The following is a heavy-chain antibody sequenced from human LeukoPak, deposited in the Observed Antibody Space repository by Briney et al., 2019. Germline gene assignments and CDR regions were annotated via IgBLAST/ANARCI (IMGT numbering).Heavy chain of an antibody. D-gene: IGHD3-3*01. J-gene: IGHJ4*02. Sequence: PSETLSLTCTVSGGSISSSSYYLGWIRHPPGKGLEWIGSIYYSGSTYYNPSLKSRVTISVDTSKNQFSLKLSSVTAADTAVYYCARRERTYYDFWSGYYDWGQGTLVTVSS. CDR3: ARRERTYYDFWSGYYD. CDR2: IYYSGST. CDR1: GGSISSSSYY. V-gene: IGHV4-39*01.